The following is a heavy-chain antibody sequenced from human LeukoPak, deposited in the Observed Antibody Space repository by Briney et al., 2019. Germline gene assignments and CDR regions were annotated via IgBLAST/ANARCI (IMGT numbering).Heavy chain of an antibody. CDR3: ARLNWTTETPDY. D-gene: IGHD1-1*01. Sequence: ASVKVSCKASGYTFTGHYLDWWRQAPGQGLEWMGRINPNGGDTKYAQKQRFQGRVTMTTDTSISTGYMELSSLSSDDTAVFYCARLNWTTETPDYWGQGTLVTVSS. J-gene: IGHJ4*02. CDR1: GYTFTGHY. V-gene: IGHV1-2*06. CDR2: INPNGGDT.